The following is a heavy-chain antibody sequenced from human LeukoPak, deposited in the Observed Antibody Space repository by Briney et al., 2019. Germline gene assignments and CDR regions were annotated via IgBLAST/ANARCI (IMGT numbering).Heavy chain of an antibody. CDR2: ISSSGSTI. D-gene: IGHD2-2*01. Sequence: GGSLRLSCAASGFTFSSYEMNWVRQAPGKGLEWVSYISSSGSTIYYADSVKGRFTISRDNAKNSLYLQMNSLRAEDTAVYYCARGRDIVVVPAGRDFAYWGQGTLVTVSS. CDR3: ARGRDIVVVPAGRDFAY. CDR1: GFTFSSYE. V-gene: IGHV3-48*03. J-gene: IGHJ4*02.